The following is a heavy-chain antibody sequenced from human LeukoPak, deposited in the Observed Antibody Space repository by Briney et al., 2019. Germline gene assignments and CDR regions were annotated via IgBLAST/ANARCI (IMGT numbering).Heavy chain of an antibody. CDR2: IWTSGST. D-gene: IGHD3-16*01. Sequence: SETLSLTCTVSGGSISSYYWSWIRQPGGKGLEWIGRIWTSGSTNYNPSLRSRVTMSEDTSKNQFSLKLSSVTAADTAVYYRAREVLLGARPYFDYWGQGTLVTVSS. V-gene: IGHV4-4*07. J-gene: IGHJ4*02. CDR1: GGSISSYY. CDR3: AREVLLGARPYFDY.